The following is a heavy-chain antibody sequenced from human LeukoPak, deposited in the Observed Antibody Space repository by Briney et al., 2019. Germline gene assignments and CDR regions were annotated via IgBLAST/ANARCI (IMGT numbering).Heavy chain of an antibody. CDR1: GFTFRSYE. Sequence: GGSLRLSCAASGFTFRSYEMNWVRQAPGKGLEWVSYIDFSGITIHYADSVKGRFTISRDNAKNSLYLQMNSLRAEDTAVYYCARGLGSSGWYYLFDYWGQGALVTVSS. D-gene: IGHD6-19*01. J-gene: IGHJ4*02. CDR3: ARGLGSSGWYYLFDY. CDR2: IDFSGITI. V-gene: IGHV3-48*03.